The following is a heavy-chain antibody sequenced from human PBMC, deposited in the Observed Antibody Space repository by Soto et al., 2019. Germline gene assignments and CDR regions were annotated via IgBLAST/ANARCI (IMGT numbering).Heavy chain of an antibody. V-gene: IGHV1-8*01. J-gene: IGHJ6*03. D-gene: IGHD1-7*01. CDR2: MNPNSGNT. Sequence: QVQLVQSGAEVKKPGASVKVSCKASGYTFTSYDINWVRQATGQGLEWMGWMNPNSGNTGYAQKFQGRVTMTRNTSISTAYMELSSLRSETTAVYYCARAYLDQNYYYYYYYMDVWGKGTTVTVSS. CDR1: GYTFTSYD. CDR3: ARAYLDQNYYYYYYYMDV.